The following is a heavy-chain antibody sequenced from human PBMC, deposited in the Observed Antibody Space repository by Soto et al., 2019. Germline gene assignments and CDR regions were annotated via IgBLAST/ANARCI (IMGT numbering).Heavy chain of an antibody. V-gene: IGHV1-8*01. J-gene: IGHJ4*02. Sequence: QVQLVQSGAEVKKPGASVKVSCKASGSTFSTLDINWVRQAPGQGLDWMGWMHANTGITGHAQKFQGRLSMTRDTSKSTAYMELSSLRADDTAVYYCARYIFGQGCISWGQGTLVTVSS. D-gene: IGHD3-3*02. CDR2: MHANTGIT. CDR1: GSTFSTLD. CDR3: ARYIFGQGCIS.